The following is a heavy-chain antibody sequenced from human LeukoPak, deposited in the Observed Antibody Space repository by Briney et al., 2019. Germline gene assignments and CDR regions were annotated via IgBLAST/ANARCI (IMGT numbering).Heavy chain of an antibody. CDR3: ARDRGSPDSFDI. D-gene: IGHD3-10*01. Sequence: SGGSLRLSCVASGFTFTSFWMHWVRQAPGKGLVWVSHINSDESSRNYADSVKGRFTISRDNAKNTLYLQMSSLRAEDTAVYYCARDRGSPDSFDIWGQGTMVTVSS. J-gene: IGHJ3*02. CDR2: INSDESSR. CDR1: GFTFTSFW. V-gene: IGHV3-74*01.